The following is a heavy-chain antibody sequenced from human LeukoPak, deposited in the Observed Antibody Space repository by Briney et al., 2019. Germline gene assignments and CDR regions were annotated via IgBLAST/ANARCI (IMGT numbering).Heavy chain of an antibody. CDR3: ARVRVDGGKFDY. CDR2: TSYSGIS. Sequence: SETLSLTCSVSGESIRSTSFWGWIRQSPGMGLEWIASTSYSGISYYNPSLSSRVTVFADTSKNQFSLRLSSVTAADTAVYYCARVRVDGGKFDYWGQGTLVTVSS. CDR1: GESIRSTSF. V-gene: IGHV4-38-2*02. J-gene: IGHJ4*02. D-gene: IGHD4-23*01.